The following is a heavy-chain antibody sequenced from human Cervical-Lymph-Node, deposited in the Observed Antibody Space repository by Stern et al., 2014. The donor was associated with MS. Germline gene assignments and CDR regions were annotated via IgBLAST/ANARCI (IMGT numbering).Heavy chain of an antibody. Sequence: QVQLQQSGAEVKKPGASVKVSCKASGYTFTNYALHWVRQAPGQRPEWMGWIHPGNGDAKYSQNFQDRVTITRDTSANTVYMELRRLRVEDTAKYYCARSYSTTYLDYWGQGTLVTVSS. V-gene: IGHV1-3*01. CDR2: IHPGNGDA. D-gene: IGHD6-13*01. CDR3: ARSYSTTYLDY. J-gene: IGHJ4*02. CDR1: GYTFTNYA.